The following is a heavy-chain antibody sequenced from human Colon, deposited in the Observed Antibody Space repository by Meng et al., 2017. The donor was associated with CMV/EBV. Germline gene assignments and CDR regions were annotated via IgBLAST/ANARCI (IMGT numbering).Heavy chain of an antibody. J-gene: IGHJ6*02. Sequence: GESLKLSCAASGFTFSTYGMHWVRQAPGKGLEWVAIIWYDGRNKYYADSVKGRFTISRDNSKNTLYLQMNSLRAEDTAVYYCAKGGWFGTNNFYGMDVWGQGTTVTVSS. CDR1: GFTFSTYG. CDR2: IWYDGRNK. D-gene: IGHD3-10*01. V-gene: IGHV3-33*03. CDR3: AKGGWFGTNNFYGMDV.